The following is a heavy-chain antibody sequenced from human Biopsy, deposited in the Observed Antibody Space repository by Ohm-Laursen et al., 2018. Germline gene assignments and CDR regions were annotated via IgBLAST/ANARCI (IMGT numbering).Heavy chain of an antibody. Sequence: SETLSLTCTVSGGPIDSYYWSWIRQPPGKALEWIGYIYFTGRTSYNPSLKSRVTMSVNTSKKLFSLRLSSVTAADTAVYYCASAGYNPDWNFDLWGRGTRVTVSS. V-gene: IGHV4-59*12. CDR2: IYFTGRT. CDR1: GGPIDSYY. CDR3: ASAGYNPDWNFDL. J-gene: IGHJ2*01. D-gene: IGHD5-24*01.